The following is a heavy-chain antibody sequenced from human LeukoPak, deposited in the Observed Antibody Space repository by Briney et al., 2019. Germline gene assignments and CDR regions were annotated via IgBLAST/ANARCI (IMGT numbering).Heavy chain of an antibody. CDR3: ARGIESSPYFDY. Sequence: ASVKVSCKVSGYTLTELSMHWVRQAPGKGLEWMGGFDPEDGETIYAQKFQGRVTMTEDTSTDTAYMELSSLRSEDAAVYYCARGIESSPYFDYWGQGTLVTVSS. V-gene: IGHV1-24*01. CDR1: GYTLTELS. CDR2: FDPEDGET. D-gene: IGHD3-3*02. J-gene: IGHJ4*02.